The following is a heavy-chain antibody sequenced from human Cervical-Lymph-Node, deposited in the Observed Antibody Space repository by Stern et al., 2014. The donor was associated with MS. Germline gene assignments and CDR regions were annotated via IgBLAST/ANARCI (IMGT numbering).Heavy chain of an antibody. V-gene: IGHV4-31*03. Sequence: MQLVESGPGLVKPSQTLSLTCIVSGGSISSVGYYWSWIRQHPGKGLEWIGYISYSGSTYYIPSLESRVTISVDTSKNQFSLKLLSVTAADTAVYYCARGGERYIYYYGMDVWGQGTTVTVSS. D-gene: IGHD3-16*01. CDR2: ISYSGST. CDR3: ARGGERYIYYYGMDV. J-gene: IGHJ6*02. CDR1: GGSISSVGYY.